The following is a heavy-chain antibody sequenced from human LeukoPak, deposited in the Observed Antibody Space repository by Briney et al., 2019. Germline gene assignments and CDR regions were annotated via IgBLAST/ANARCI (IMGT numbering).Heavy chain of an antibody. CDR1: GFTFSSYS. D-gene: IGHD5-18*01. J-gene: IGHJ4*02. V-gene: IGHV3-48*04. CDR3: ARLRGYSYGYGDY. CDR2: ISSSGNTI. Sequence: TGGSLRLSCAASGFTFSSYSMNWVRQAPGKGLEWVSYISSSGNTIDYADSVKGRFTISRDNAKNSLYLQMASLRAEDTAVYYCARLRGYSYGYGDYWGQGTLVTVSS.